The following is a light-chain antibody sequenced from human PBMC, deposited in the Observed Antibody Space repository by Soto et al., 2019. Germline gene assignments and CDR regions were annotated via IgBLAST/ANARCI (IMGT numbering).Light chain of an antibody. CDR2: KDS. J-gene: IGLJ1*01. CDR3: CSYAATYTYV. Sequence: SYELTQPPSVSVAPGQTARITCSGDALPKQYAYWYQQKPGQAPVLVIYKDSERPSGIPERFSGSSSGTTVTLTISGVQAEDEADYYCCSYAATYTYVFGSGTKVTVL. CDR1: ALPKQY. V-gene: IGLV3-25*02.